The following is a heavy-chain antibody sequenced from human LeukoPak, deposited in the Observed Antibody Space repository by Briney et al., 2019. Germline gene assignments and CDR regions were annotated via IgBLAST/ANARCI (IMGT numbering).Heavy chain of an antibody. CDR3: ARVGTYGSGSYLSWLDY. J-gene: IGHJ4*02. Sequence: GGSLRLSCAASGFSFSSYTMNWVRQAPGKGLEWVSSISSSSSYIYYADSLKGRFTISRDNAKNSLYLQMNSLRAEDTAVYYCARVGTYGSGSYLSWLDYWGQGTLVTVSS. V-gene: IGHV3-21*04. D-gene: IGHD3-10*01. CDR1: GFSFSSYT. CDR2: ISSSSSYI.